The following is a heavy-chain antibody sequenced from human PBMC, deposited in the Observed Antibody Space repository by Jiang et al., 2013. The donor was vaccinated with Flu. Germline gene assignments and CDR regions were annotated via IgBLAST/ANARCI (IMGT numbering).Heavy chain of an antibody. CDR1: GYTFISTW. J-gene: IGHJ4*02. D-gene: IGHD1-26*01. CDR2: INPRDSET. CDR3: ARSIEGDRYFDY. V-gene: IGHV5-51*01. Sequence: SLKISCKGSGYTFISTWIVWVRQMPGKGLEWVGIINPRDSETRYTPSFQGQVTISADKSISAAYLQWNSLKASDTAMYYCARSIEGDRYFDYWGQGTLVTVSS.